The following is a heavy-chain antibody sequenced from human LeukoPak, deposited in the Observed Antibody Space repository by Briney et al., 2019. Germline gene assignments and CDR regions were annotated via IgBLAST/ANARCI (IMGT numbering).Heavy chain of an antibody. CDR3: AREPYMIRAFDY. Sequence: SETLSLTCTVSGGSISSSSYYWAWIRQPPGKGLEWIGNIFYSGSTYYNPSLKSRVTISVDTSKNQFSLKLSSVTAADTAVFYCAREPYMIRAFDYWGQGTLVTVSS. CDR1: GGSISSSSYY. V-gene: IGHV4-39*07. CDR2: IFYSGST. J-gene: IGHJ4*02. D-gene: IGHD3-10*01.